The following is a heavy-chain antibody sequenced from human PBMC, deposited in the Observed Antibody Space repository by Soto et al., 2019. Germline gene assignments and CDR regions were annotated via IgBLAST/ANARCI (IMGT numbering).Heavy chain of an antibody. D-gene: IGHD2-15*01. J-gene: IGHJ4*02. CDR3: ARSVNVVVVAANPAAAPGPTYYFDY. CDR1: GGAFCGFF. CDR2: INHSGST. V-gene: IGHV4-34*01. Sequence: LGTLSLTCAVFGGAFCGFFWGRIRQPPGKGVEGIGGINHSGSTNYNPSLKSRVTISVDTSKNQFSLKMSSVTAADTAVYYCARSVNVVVVAANPAAAPGPTYYFDYWGQGTLVTVSS.